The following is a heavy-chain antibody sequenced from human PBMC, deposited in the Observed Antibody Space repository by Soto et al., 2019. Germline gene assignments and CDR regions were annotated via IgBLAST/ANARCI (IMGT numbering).Heavy chain of an antibody. CDR2: IDNAGTDS. Sequence: EVQLVESGGGLVQPGGSLRLSCAASGFTLSGRSMHWVRQAPGKGLVWVSGIDNAGTDSTYADSVKGRFTSSRDNAKNMLYLQMNGRRVEDTAVYYCARVWCGPDVWGEGTAVTVSS. D-gene: IGHD3-10*01. CDR3: ARVWCGPDV. J-gene: IGHJ6*04. V-gene: IGHV3-74*01. CDR1: GFTLSGRS.